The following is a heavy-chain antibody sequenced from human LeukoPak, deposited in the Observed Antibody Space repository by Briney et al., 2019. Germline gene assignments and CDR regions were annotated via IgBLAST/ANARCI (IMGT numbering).Heavy chain of an antibody. CDR1: GGSISSYY. J-gene: IGHJ4*02. V-gene: IGHV4-59*12. Sequence: SETLSLTCTVSGGSISSYYWSWIRQPPGKGLEWIGYIYYSGSTNYNPSLKSRVTISVDTSKNQFSLKLSSVTAADTAVYYCAREGPTSGFDYWGQGTQVTVSS. D-gene: IGHD3-10*01. CDR3: AREGPTSGFDY. CDR2: IYYSGST.